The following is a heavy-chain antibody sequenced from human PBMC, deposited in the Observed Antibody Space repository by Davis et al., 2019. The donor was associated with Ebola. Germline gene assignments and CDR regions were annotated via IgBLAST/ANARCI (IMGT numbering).Heavy chain of an antibody. CDR3: ARGDDY. CDR2: ISYDGSNK. CDR1: GFTFSSYA. V-gene: IGHV3-30-3*01. J-gene: IGHJ4*02. Sequence: PGGSLRLSCAASGFTFSSYAMHWVRQAPGKGPEWVAVISYDGSNKYYADSVKGRFTISRDNSKNTLYLQMNSLRAEDTAVYYCARGDDYWGQGTLVTVSS.